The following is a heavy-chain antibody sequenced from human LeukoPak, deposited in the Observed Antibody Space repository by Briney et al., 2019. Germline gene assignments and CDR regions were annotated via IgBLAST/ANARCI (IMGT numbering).Heavy chain of an antibody. D-gene: IGHD6-13*01. CDR2: INPNSGGT. Sequence: ASVKVSCKASGYTFTGYYMHWVRQAPGQGLEWMGWINPNSGGTNYAQKFQGRVTMTRDTSISTAYMELSRLRSDDTAAYYCARDHGYSSSFFLPKNWFDPWGQGTLVTVSS. V-gene: IGHV1-2*02. CDR3: ARDHGYSSSFFLPKNWFDP. CDR1: GYTFTGYY. J-gene: IGHJ5*02.